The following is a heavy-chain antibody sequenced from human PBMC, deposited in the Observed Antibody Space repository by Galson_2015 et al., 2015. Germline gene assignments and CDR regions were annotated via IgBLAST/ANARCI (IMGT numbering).Heavy chain of an antibody. CDR3: ARDNDYIWGSYREYAFDI. V-gene: IGHV3-30*01. Sequence: SLRLSCAASGFTFSSSALHWVRQAPGKGLEWVAVISYDGSNKYYADSVKGRFPISRDNSKNTLYLQMNSLRAEDTAVYYCARDNDYIWGSYREYAFDIWGQGTMVTVSS. CDR2: ISYDGSNK. J-gene: IGHJ3*02. D-gene: IGHD3-16*02. CDR1: GFTFSSSA.